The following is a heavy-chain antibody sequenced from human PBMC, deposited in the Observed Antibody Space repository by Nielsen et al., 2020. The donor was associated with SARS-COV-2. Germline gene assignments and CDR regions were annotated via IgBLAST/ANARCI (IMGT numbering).Heavy chain of an antibody. CDR1: GGSISSSSYY. Sequence: SETLSLTCTVSGGSISSSSYYWGWIRQPPGKGLEWIGSIYYSGSTYYNPSLKSRVTISVDTSKNQFSLKLSSVTAADTAVYYCARLGVLLWFGEGGPHWFDPWGQGTLVTVSS. D-gene: IGHD3-10*01. V-gene: IGHV4-39*01. J-gene: IGHJ5*02. CDR3: ARLGVLLWFGEGGPHWFDP. CDR2: IYYSGST.